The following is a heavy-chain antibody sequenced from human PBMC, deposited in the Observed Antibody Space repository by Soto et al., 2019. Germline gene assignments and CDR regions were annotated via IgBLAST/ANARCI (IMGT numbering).Heavy chain of an antibody. D-gene: IGHD2-2*01. CDR1: GGSISSYY. CDR2: IYYSGST. CDR3: ESLLVPAAAYGMDV. J-gene: IGHJ6*02. Sequence: SETLSLTCTVSGGSISSYYWSWIRQPPGKGLGWIGYIYYSGSTNYNPSLKSRVTISVDTSKDQFSLKLSSVTAADTAVYYCESLLVPAAAYGMDVWGQGTTVTVSS. V-gene: IGHV4-59*01.